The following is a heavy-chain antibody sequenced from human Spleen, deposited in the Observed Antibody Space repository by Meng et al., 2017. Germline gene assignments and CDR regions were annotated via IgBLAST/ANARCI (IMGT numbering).Heavy chain of an antibody. Sequence: QLPQWRQGLLKLSVSLSLTCFVSGGSFSYYSWNWIRQPPGKGLEWIGENDHSGSTNYNPSLESLSTISVDTSQNNLYLKLSSVTAAVSAVYYCARGPNRMAHDFDYWGQGTLVTVSS. CDR1: GGSFSYYS. CDR2: NDHSGST. D-gene: IGHD5-24*01. J-gene: IGHJ4*02. V-gene: IGHV4-34*01. CDR3: ARGPNRMAHDFDY.